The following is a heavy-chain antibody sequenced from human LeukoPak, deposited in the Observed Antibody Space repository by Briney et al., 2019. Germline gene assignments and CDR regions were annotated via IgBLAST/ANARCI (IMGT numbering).Heavy chain of an antibody. CDR2: IIPIFGTA. J-gene: IGHJ6*02. V-gene: IGHV1-69*13. D-gene: IGHD2-21*02. CDR3: ARVSNCGGDCYASYYYYGMDV. CDR1: GGTFSSYA. Sequence: SVKVSCKASGGTFSSYAISWVRQAPGQGLEWMGGIIPIFGTANYAQKFQGRVTITADESTSTAYMELSSLRSEDTAVYYCARVSNCGGDCYASYYYYGMDVWGQGTTVTVSS.